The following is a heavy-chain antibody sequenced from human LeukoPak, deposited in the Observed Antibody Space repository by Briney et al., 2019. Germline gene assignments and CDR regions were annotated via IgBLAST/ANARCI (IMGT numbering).Heavy chain of an antibody. CDR3: ARTNLWFGELDAFDI. Sequence: GDSPKISCKGSGYSFSNYWVAWVRQMPGKGLEWMGIIYPDDSNTRYSPSFQGQVTISADKSISIASLQWSSLKASDTAMYYCARTNLWFGELDAFDIWGQGTLVTVSS. CDR2: IYPDDSNT. CDR1: GYSFSNYW. V-gene: IGHV5-51*03. J-gene: IGHJ3*02. D-gene: IGHD3-10*01.